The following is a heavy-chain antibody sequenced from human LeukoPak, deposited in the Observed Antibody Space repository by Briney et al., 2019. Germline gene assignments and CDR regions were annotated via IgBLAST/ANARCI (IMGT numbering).Heavy chain of an antibody. CDR1: GYTFIGYY. CDR3: ARALGSGGSGSYYNDY. J-gene: IGHJ4*02. D-gene: IGHD3-10*01. CDR2: INPNSGGT. V-gene: IGHV1-2*02. Sequence: ASVTVSCKASGYTFIGYYMHWVRQAPGQGLEWMGWINPNSGGTNSPQKFQGRVTMTRDTSISTAYMELSRLRSDDTAVYYCARALGSGGSGSYYNDYWGQGTLVTVSS.